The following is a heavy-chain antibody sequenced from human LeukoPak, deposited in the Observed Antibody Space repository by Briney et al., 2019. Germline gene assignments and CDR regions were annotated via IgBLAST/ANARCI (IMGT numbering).Heavy chain of an antibody. CDR1: GFTFSSYA. CDR3: AKSPSWFGPRYYMDV. Sequence: GGSLRLSCAASGFTFSSYAMSWVRQAPGKGLEWDLAISGSGGSTYYADSVKGRFTISRDNSKNTLYLQMNGLRAGDTAVYYCAKSPSWFGPRYYMDVWGKGTTVTVSS. J-gene: IGHJ6*03. CDR2: ISGSGGST. V-gene: IGHV3-23*01. D-gene: IGHD3-10*01.